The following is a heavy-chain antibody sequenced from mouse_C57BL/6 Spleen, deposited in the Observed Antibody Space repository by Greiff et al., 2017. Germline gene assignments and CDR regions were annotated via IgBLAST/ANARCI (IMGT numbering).Heavy chain of an antibody. J-gene: IGHJ3*01. CDR1: GYTFTDYE. V-gene: IGHV1-15*01. CDR3: TRSEVDFPIDY. CDR2: IDPETGGT. Sequence: VQLQESGAELVRPGASVTLSCKASGYTFTDYEMHWVKQTPVHGLEWIGAIDPETGGTAYNQTFKGKAILTADKSSSTAYMELRSLTSEDSAVYYCTRSEVDFPIDYWGQGTTVTVSA.